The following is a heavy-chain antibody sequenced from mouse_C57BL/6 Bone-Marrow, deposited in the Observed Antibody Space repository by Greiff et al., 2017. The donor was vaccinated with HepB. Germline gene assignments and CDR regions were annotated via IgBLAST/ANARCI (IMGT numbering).Heavy chain of an antibody. J-gene: IGHJ4*01. CDR2: ISNGGGST. CDR3: ARPLITTVVASGY. D-gene: IGHD1-1*01. V-gene: IGHV5-12*01. Sequence: EVKLVESGGGLVQPGGSLKLSCAASGFTFSDYYMYWVRQTPEKRLEWVAYISNGGGSTYYPDTVKGRFTISRDNAKNTLYLQMSRLKSEDTAMYDCARPLITTVVASGYWGQGTSVTVSS. CDR1: GFTFSDYY.